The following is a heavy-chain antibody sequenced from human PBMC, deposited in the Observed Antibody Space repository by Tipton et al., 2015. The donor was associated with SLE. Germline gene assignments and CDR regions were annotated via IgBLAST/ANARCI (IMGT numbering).Heavy chain of an antibody. J-gene: IGHJ4*02. D-gene: IGHD7-27*01. CDR1: GFTFSSYA. Sequence: SLRLSCAASGFTFSSYAMSWVRQAPGKGLEWVSVIYSGGSSTYYADSVKGRFTISRDDSKNSLYLQMNSLKTEDTAVYYCARGPWGSGYFDYWGQGTLVTVSS. CDR3: ARGPWGSGYFDY. CDR2: IYSGGSST. V-gene: IGHV3-23*03.